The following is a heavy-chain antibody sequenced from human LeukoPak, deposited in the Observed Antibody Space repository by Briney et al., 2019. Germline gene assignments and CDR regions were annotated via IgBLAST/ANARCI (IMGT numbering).Heavy chain of an antibody. J-gene: IGHJ6*02. CDR1: GGSFSGYY. CDR3: ASFHTALYYGSGSPKYYYGMDV. D-gene: IGHD3-10*01. V-gene: IGHV4-30-4*08. Sequence: PSETLSLTCAVYGGSFSGYYWSWIRQPPGKGLEWIGYIYYSGSTYYNPSLKSRVTISVDTSKNQFSLKLSSVTAADTAVYYCASFHTALYYGSGSPKYYYGMDVWGQGTTVTVSS. CDR2: IYYSGST.